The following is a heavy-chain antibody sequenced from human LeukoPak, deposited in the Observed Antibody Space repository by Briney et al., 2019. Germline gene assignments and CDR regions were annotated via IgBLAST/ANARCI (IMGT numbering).Heavy chain of an antibody. CDR2: ITGSGGST. Sequence: PGGSLRLSSAASGFTFSNYAMSWVRQAPGKGLEWVSSITGSGGSTYYADSVKGRFTISRDNSKNTLYLQMSSLRAEDTAVYYCARIASSGSYYFDYWGKGTLVTVSS. CDR3: ARIASSGSYYFDY. D-gene: IGHD3-22*01. J-gene: IGHJ4*02. V-gene: IGHV3-23*01. CDR1: GFTFSNYA.